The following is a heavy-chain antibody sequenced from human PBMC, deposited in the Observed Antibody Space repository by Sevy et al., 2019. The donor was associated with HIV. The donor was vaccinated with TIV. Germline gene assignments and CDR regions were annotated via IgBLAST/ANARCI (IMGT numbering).Heavy chain of an antibody. J-gene: IGHJ3*02. Sequence: GGSLRLSCAASGFTFSSYSMNWVRQAPGKGLEWVSYISSSSSTIYYADSVKGRFTISRDNAKNSLYLQMNSLRAEDTAVYYCARMSYYYDSSGYNDAFDIWGQGTMVTVSS. CDR1: GFTFSSYS. CDR2: ISSSSSTI. D-gene: IGHD3-22*01. V-gene: IGHV3-48*01. CDR3: ARMSYYYDSSGYNDAFDI.